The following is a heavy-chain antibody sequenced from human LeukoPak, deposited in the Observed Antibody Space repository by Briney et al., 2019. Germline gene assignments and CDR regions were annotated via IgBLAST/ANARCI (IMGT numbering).Heavy chain of an antibody. CDR2: ISYDGRSN. CDR1: GFTFSNYA. CDR3: AKMVREFYTISYYFDY. Sequence: PGRSLRLSCAASGFTFSNYAMHWVRQPPGKGLEWVALISYDGRSNYYADSVKGRFTISRDNSNNTLYLQMNSLRAEDTAIYYCAKMVREFYTISYYFDYWGQGTLVTVSS. D-gene: IGHD2-8*01. J-gene: IGHJ4*02. V-gene: IGHV3-30-3*02.